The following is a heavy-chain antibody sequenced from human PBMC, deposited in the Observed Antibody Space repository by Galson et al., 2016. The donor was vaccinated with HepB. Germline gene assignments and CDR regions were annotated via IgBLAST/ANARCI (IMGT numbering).Heavy chain of an antibody. CDR3: AKRHEYCPPVGCSVDY. D-gene: IGHD2/OR15-2a*01. CDR1: GFIFRGYG. J-gene: IGHJ4*02. CDR2: DSRDGRRK. V-gene: IGHV3-30*18. Sequence: SLRLSCAGSGFIFRGYGMHRVRHAPGKGLEWVAGDSRDGRRKCYADSVRGRFTISRDNSNNMLFLQMDSLRPDDTAVYYCAKRHEYCPPVGCSVDYWGQGTLVSVSS.